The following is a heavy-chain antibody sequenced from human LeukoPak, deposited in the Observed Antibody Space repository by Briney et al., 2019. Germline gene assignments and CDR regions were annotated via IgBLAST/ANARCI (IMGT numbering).Heavy chain of an antibody. V-gene: IGHV4-34*01. CDR2: INHSGST. CDR3: ARGGSSIAARPRAGGVYY. J-gene: IGHJ4*02. D-gene: IGHD6-6*01. Sequence: NTSETLSLTCAVYGGSFSGYYWSWTRQPPGKGLEWIGEINHSGSTNYNPSLKSRVTISVDTSKNQFSLKLSSVTAADTAVYYCARGGSSIAARPRAGGVYYWGQGTLVTVSS. CDR1: GGSFSGYY.